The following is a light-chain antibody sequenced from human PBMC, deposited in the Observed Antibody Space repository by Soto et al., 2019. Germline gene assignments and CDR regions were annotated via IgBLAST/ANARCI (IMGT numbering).Light chain of an antibody. Sequence: EIVLTQSPGTLSLSPGERATLSCRASQSVRSSYLAWYQQKPGQAPRLLIYGASSRATGIPDRFSGSGSGTDFTLTISRLEPEDFAVYYCQPYGSSAWTFGQGTQVEIK. CDR3: QPYGSSAWT. CDR2: GAS. V-gene: IGKV3-20*01. CDR1: QSVRSSY. J-gene: IGKJ1*01.